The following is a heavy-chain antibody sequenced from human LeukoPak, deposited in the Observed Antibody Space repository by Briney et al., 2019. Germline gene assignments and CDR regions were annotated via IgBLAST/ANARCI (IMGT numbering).Heavy chain of an antibody. D-gene: IGHD2-2*02. Sequence: GGSLRLSCEASGFTFGNYAMNWVRQAPGKGLEWVSTISGTGSSTYYADSAKGRFTISRDNSKDTLFLQLSSLTAADTAMYFCAKASVAIPQYCNSWGQGTLVTVSS. CDR2: ISGTGSST. V-gene: IGHV3-23*01. CDR1: GFTFGNYA. J-gene: IGHJ5*02. CDR3: AKASVAIPQYCNS.